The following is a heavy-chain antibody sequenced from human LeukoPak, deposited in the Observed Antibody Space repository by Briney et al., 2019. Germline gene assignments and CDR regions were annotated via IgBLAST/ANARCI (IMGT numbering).Heavy chain of an antibody. D-gene: IGHD6-19*01. CDR1: W. J-gene: IGHJ4*02. V-gene: IGHV3-15*01. CDR3: STGDRGWQDY. Sequence: WXXXVRQXPGKGVEWVAHIKRNTDPGTTSYVAPVEGRFTVSRDDSKNTLYLQMNSLKIEDTGVYYCSTGDRGWQDYWGRGTLVTVSS. CDR2: IKRNTDPGTT.